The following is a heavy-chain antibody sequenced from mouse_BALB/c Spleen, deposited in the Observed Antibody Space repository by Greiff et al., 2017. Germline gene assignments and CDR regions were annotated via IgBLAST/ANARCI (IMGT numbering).Heavy chain of an antibody. CDR1: GYTFSSYW. CDR3: ARRYGSSYGYFDY. V-gene: IGHV1-9*01. Sequence: VQLQQSGAELMKPGASVKISCKATGYTFSSYWIEWVKQRPGHGLEWIGEILPGSGSTNYNEKFKGKATFTADTSSNTAYMQLSSLTSEDSAVYYCARRYGSSYGYFDYWGQGTTLTVSS. D-gene: IGHD1-1*01. CDR2: ILPGSGST. J-gene: IGHJ2*01.